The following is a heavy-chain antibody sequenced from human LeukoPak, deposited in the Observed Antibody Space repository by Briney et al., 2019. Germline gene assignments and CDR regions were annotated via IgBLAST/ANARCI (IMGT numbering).Heavy chain of an antibody. Sequence: GGSLRLSCTASGFAFSTYSMNWVRQAPGKGLEWVSYIRSDSTIINYAESVKGRFTTSRDNAKNSLYLQMNSLRAEDTAVYFCARVQAGKWDFDFWGQGTLVTVSS. J-gene: IGHJ4*02. CDR2: IRSDSTII. CDR1: GFAFSTYS. CDR3: ARVQAGKWDFDF. D-gene: IGHD2-8*01. V-gene: IGHV3-48*01.